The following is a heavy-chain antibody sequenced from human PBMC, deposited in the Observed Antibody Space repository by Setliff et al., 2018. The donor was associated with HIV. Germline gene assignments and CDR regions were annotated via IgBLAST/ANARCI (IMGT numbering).Heavy chain of an antibody. CDR2: IYTSGST. CDR3: ARHSDFWSEDAFDI. J-gene: IGHJ3*02. Sequence: SETLSLTCTVSGGSMNSYYWSWIRQPPGKGLEWIGYIYTSGSTKYNPSLKSRVTILVDPSKNQFSLRLSSVTAADTAVYYRARHSDFWSEDAFDIWGQGTMVTV. V-gene: IGHV4-4*09. D-gene: IGHD3-3*01. CDR1: GGSMNSYY.